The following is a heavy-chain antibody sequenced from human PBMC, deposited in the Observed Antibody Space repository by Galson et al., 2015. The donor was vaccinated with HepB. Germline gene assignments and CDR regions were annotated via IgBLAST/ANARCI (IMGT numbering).Heavy chain of an antibody. D-gene: IGHD5-18*01. V-gene: IGHV2-70*17. CDR1: GFSLSTSGMC. Sequence: PALVKPTQTLTLTCTFSGFSLSTSGMCVSWIRQPPGKALEWLARIDWDDDKFYITSLKTRLTISKDTSKNQVVLTMTNMDPEDTATYYCARLIYSGGLYYFDFWGQGTLVTVSS. CDR2: IDWDDDK. J-gene: IGHJ4*02. CDR3: ARLIYSGGLYYFDF.